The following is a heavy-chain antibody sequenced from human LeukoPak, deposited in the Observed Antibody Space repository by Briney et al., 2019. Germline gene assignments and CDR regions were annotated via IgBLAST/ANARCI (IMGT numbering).Heavy chain of an antibody. CDR1: GFTVSSNY. CDR2: IYSGGST. D-gene: IGHD3-22*01. Sequence: GGSLRLSCAASGFTVSSNYMSWVRQAPGKGLEWVSVIYSGGSTYYADSVKGRFTISRDNSKNTLYLQMNSLRAEDTAVYYCVRVNSGSIFADWGQGTLVTVSS. J-gene: IGHJ4*02. CDR3: VRVNSGSIFAD. V-gene: IGHV3-66*01.